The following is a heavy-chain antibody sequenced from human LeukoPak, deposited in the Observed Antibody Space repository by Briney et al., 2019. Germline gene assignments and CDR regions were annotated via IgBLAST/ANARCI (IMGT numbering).Heavy chain of an antibody. Sequence: GGSLRLSCAASGFTFSSYGMHWVRQAPGKGLEWVAVISYDGSNKYYADSVKGRFTISRDNSKNTLYLQMNSLRAEDTAVYYCAKDGMYSSSWYVTYYYYYMDVWGKGTTVTVSS. D-gene: IGHD6-13*01. CDR3: AKDGMYSSSWYVTYYYYYMDV. CDR2: ISYDGSNK. V-gene: IGHV3-30*18. J-gene: IGHJ6*03. CDR1: GFTFSSYG.